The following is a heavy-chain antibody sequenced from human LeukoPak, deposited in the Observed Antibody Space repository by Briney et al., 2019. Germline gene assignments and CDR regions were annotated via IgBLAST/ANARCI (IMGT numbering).Heavy chain of an antibody. CDR2: ITSSSSYI. CDR3: AELGITMIGGV. V-gene: IGHV3-21*01. Sequence: GGSLRLSCAASGFTFNTYNMNWVRQAPGQGLEWVSSITSSSSYIYYADSVKGRFTISRDNAKNSLYLQMNSLRAEDTAVYYCAELGITMIGGVWGKGTTVTISS. J-gene: IGHJ6*04. D-gene: IGHD3-10*02. CDR1: GFTFNTYN.